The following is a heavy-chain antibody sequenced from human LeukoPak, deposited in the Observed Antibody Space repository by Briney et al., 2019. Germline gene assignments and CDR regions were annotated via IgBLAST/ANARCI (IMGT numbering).Heavy chain of an antibody. CDR3: ARVGGTYYLFWFDP. Sequence: SETLSLTCTVSGGSISSSSYYWGWIRQPPGKGLEWIGSIYYSGSTYYNPSLKSRVTISLDTSKNQFSLKLSSVTAADTAVYYCARVGGTYYLFWFDPWGQGTLVTVSS. J-gene: IGHJ5*02. CDR2: IYYSGST. CDR1: GGSISSSSYY. D-gene: IGHD1-26*01. V-gene: IGHV4-39*07.